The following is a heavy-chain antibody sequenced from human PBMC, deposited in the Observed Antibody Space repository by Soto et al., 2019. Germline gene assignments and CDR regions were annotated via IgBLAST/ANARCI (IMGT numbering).Heavy chain of an antibody. CDR3: ASRSYDYGDNILDY. J-gene: IGHJ4*02. CDR1: GLTFSSNS. Sequence: EVQLVESGGGLVQPGGSLRLSCAASGLTFSSNSMNWVRQAPGKGLEWVSYISGSGTTRFYADSVKGRFTISRDNAKNSLYLQMSSLRAEDTAVYYCASRSYDYGDNILDYWGQGTLVTVSS. V-gene: IGHV3-48*01. D-gene: IGHD4-17*01. CDR2: ISGSGTTR.